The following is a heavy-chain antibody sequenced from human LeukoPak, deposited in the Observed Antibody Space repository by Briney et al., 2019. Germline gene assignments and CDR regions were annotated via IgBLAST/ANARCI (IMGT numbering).Heavy chain of an antibody. J-gene: IGHJ4*02. D-gene: IGHD2-15*01. CDR3: ARDHPAAGGFFDY. CDR2: IKQDGSEK. V-gene: IGHV3-7*01. CDR1: GLTFSSYW. Sequence: TGGSLRLSWAASGLTFSSYWMSWVRQAPGKGLEWVANIKQDGSEKYYVDSVKGRFTISRDNAKNSLYLQMNSLRAEDTAVYYCARDHPAAGGFFDYWGQGTLVTVSS.